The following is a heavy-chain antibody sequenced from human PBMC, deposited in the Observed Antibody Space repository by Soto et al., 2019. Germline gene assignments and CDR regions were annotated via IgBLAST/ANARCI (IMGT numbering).Heavy chain of an antibody. CDR1: GFTFSSYA. CDR2: ISGSGGST. D-gene: IGHD6-19*01. J-gene: IGHJ4*02. V-gene: IGHV3-23*01. Sequence: EVQLLESGGGLVQPGGSLRLSCAASGFTFSSYAMNWVRQAPGKGLEWVSVISGSGGSTYYAYSVKGRFTISRDNSKNSLYLKMNSLGAEDTDVYYCARRSSGWYFDYWGQGTLVTVSS. CDR3: ARRSSGWYFDY.